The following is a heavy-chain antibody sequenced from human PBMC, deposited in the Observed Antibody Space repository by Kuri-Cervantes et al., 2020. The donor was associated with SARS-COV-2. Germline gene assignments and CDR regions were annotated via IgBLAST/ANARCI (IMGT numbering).Heavy chain of an antibody. J-gene: IGHJ5*02. CDR3: ARAGSLGYCSSTSCFATWWFDP. Sequence: GGSLRLSCAASGFTFSSYSMNWVRQAPGKGLEWVSYISSSSSTIYYADSVKGRFTISRDNAKNSLYLQMNSLRDEDTAVYYCARAGSLGYCSSTSCFATWWFDPWGQGTLVTVSS. CDR1: GFTFSSYS. CDR2: ISSSSSTI. D-gene: IGHD2-2*01. V-gene: IGHV3-48*02.